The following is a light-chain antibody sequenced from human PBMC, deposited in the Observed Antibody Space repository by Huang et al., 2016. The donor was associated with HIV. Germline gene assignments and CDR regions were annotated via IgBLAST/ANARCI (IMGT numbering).Light chain of an antibody. CDR1: QSVSSY. J-gene: IGKJ4*01. Sequence: EIVLTQSPATLSLSPGERVTLSCRACQSVSSYLDWYQQKPGQAPRLLIYDASNRATGIPARFSGSGSGTDFTLTISSLEPEDFAVYYCRQRSNWLTFGGGTKVEIK. V-gene: IGKV3-11*01. CDR3: RQRSNWLT. CDR2: DAS.